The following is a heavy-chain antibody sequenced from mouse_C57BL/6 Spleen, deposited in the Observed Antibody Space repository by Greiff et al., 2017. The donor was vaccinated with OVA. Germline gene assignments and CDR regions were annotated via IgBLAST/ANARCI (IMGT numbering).Heavy chain of an antibody. V-gene: IGHV1-54*01. D-gene: IGHD1-1*01. CDR2: IYPGSGGT. J-gene: IGHJ1*03. CDR3: ARRYYGSRGYVDV. Sequence: VQLQQSGAELVQPGTSVKVSCTASGYAFTKYLIEWVKQRPGQGLEWIGVIYPGSGGTNSNEKFKGKATLTADKSSSKAYMQLSSRTSEDSAVYFCARRYYGSRGYVDVWGTGTTVTVSS. CDR1: GYAFTKYL.